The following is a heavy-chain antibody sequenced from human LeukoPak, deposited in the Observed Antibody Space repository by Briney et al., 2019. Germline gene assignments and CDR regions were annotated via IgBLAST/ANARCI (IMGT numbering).Heavy chain of an antibody. Sequence: GGSLSLSCAASGFTFDDYAMHWVRQAPGKGLEWVSGISWNSGSIGYADSVKGRFTISRDNAKNSLYLQMNSLRAEDTALYYCAKDKNRQWLVLGLDAFDIWGQGTMVTVSS. J-gene: IGHJ3*02. CDR3: AKDKNRQWLVLGLDAFDI. D-gene: IGHD6-19*01. V-gene: IGHV3-9*01. CDR1: GFTFDDYA. CDR2: ISWNSGSI.